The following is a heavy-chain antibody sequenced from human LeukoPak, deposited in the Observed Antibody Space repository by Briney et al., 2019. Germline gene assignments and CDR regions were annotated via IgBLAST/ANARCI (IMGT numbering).Heavy chain of an antibody. CDR3: AKGGSLDYGDYTFDY. CDR2: ISGSGGST. Sequence: GGSLRLSRAASGFTFSSYGMSWVRQAPGKGLEWVSAISGSGGSTYYADSVKGRFTISRDNSKNTLYLQMNSLGAEDTAVYYCAKGGSLDYGDYTFDYWGQGTLVTVSS. J-gene: IGHJ4*02. D-gene: IGHD4-17*01. CDR1: GFTFSSYG. V-gene: IGHV3-23*01.